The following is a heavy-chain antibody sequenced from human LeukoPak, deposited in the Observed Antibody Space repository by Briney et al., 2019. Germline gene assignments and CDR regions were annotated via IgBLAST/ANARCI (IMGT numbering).Heavy chain of an antibody. Sequence: GGSPRLSCAASGFTFSNYAMTWVRQAPGKGLEWVSVISGIGTSIYYADSVKGRFTISRDNSKNTLYLQMNSLRAEDTAVYYCAKDRGSSCYTAVDCWGQGTLVTVSS. D-gene: IGHD2-2*02. CDR3: AKDRGSSCYTAVDC. J-gene: IGHJ4*02. CDR1: GFTFSNYA. V-gene: IGHV3-23*01. CDR2: ISGIGTSI.